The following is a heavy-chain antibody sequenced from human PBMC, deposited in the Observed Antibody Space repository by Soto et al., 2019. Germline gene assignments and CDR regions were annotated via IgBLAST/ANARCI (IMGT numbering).Heavy chain of an antibody. Sequence: GASVQVSCKASGYTFTSYGISWVRQAPGQGLEWLGWISAYNGNTNYAQKLQGRVTMTTDTSTSTAYMELRSLRSDDTAVYYCARVPWEDYGDYVLHRYAFDIWGQGTMVTVSS. CDR2: ISAYNGNT. V-gene: IGHV1-18*01. CDR3: ARVPWEDYGDYVLHRYAFDI. CDR1: GYTFTSYG. D-gene: IGHD4-17*01. J-gene: IGHJ3*02.